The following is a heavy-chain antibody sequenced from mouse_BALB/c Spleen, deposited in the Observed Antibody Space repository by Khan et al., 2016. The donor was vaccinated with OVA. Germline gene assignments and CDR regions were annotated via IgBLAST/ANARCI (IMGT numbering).Heavy chain of an antibody. Sequence: QIQLVQSGPELKKPGETVKISCKASGHTFTNYGMNWVKQPPGKGLKWMGWINTYTGEPTYADDFNGRFAFSLETSASTAYLQINNLKNEDTATYFCARPPYFSCAMDNWGQGTSVTVSS. V-gene: IGHV9-3-1*01. CDR2: INTYTGEP. D-gene: IGHD2-10*01. CDR3: ARPPYFSCAMDN. CDR1: GHTFTNYG. J-gene: IGHJ4*01.